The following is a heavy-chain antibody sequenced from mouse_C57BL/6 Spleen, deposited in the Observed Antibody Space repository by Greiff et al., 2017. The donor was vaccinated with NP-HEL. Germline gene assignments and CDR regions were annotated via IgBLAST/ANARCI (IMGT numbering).Heavy chain of an antibody. V-gene: IGHV1-66*01. CDR2: IYPGSGNT. Sequence: VQLQQSGPELVKPGASVKISCKASGYSFTSYYIHWVKQRPGQGLEWIGWIYPGSGNTKYNEKFKGKATLTADTSSSTAYMQLSSLTSEVSAVYCCAREELRRDFDYWGQGTTLTVSS. D-gene: IGHD2-12*01. CDR3: AREELRRDFDY. CDR1: GYSFTSYY. J-gene: IGHJ2*01.